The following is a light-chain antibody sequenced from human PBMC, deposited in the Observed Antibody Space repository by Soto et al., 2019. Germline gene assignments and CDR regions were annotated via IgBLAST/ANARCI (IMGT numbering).Light chain of an antibody. CDR3: QQSYRTPT. CDR2: AAS. V-gene: IGKV1-39*01. Sequence: DIQITQSPSTLSSSVPERFTITCRASQSIDTYLNWYQQKPGTAPKLLIYAASSLQSGVPSRFSGSGSGTDYTLTISSLQPEDFATYYCQQSYRTPTFGQGTRLEIK. CDR1: QSIDTY. J-gene: IGKJ5*01.